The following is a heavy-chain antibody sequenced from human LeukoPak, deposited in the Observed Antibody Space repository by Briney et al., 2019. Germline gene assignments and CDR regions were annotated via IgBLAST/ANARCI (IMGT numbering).Heavy chain of an antibody. D-gene: IGHD4-23*01. CDR2: IYYSGST. Sequence: PSETLSLTCTVSGGSISSSSYFWGWIRQPPGKGLEWIGSIYYSGSTYHNPSLKSRVTISVDTSKNQFFLKLSSVTAADTAVYYCARTVVTRQCWFDPWGQGTLVTVSS. J-gene: IGHJ5*02. CDR3: ARTVVTRQCWFDP. V-gene: IGHV4-39*01. CDR1: GGSISSSSYF.